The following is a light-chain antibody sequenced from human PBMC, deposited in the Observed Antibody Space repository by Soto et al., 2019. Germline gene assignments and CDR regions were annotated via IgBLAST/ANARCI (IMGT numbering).Light chain of an antibody. Sequence: EIVLTQSPGTLSLSPGERATLSCRASQSVSSNYLAWYQQKPGQAPRLLIYGASSRATGIPDRFSGSGSGTDFTLTISSLEPEDFAVYYCQQYGSSLFTFGPGTKVDIK. CDR1: QSVSSNY. CDR2: GAS. CDR3: QQYGSSLFT. J-gene: IGKJ3*01. V-gene: IGKV3-20*01.